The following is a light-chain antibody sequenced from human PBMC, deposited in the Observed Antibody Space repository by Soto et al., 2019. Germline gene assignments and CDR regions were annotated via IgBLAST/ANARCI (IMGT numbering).Light chain of an antibody. Sequence: DIXXXQSPSSLSAXXXXXVTXTXXASXDIKNDLNWYQQKPGKAPKLLISDASTLETGVPSRFSGSGSGTDFTFTISSLQTEDIATYYCQNYDDIPLFGQGTKLEIK. CDR2: DAS. V-gene: IGKV1-33*01. CDR1: XDIKND. CDR3: QNYDDIPL. J-gene: IGKJ2*01.